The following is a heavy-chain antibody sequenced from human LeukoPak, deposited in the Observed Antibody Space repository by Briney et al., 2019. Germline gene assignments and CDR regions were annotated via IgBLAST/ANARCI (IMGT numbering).Heavy chain of an antibody. CDR1: GGSFSGYY. Sequence: SSETLSLTCAVYGGSFSGYYWSWIRQPPGKGLEWIGEINHSGSTNYNPSLRSRVTISVDTSKNQFSLKLSSVTAADTAVYYCARTLSYQLLFDAFDIWGQGTMVTVSS. D-gene: IGHD2-2*01. CDR3: ARTLSYQLLFDAFDI. V-gene: IGHV4-34*01. J-gene: IGHJ3*02. CDR2: INHSGST.